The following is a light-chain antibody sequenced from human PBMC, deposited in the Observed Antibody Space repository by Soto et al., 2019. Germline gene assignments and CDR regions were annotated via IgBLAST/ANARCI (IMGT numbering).Light chain of an antibody. CDR2: DVS. Sequence: QSALTQPRSVSGSPGQSVTISCTGTSSDVGGYKYVSWYQQHPGKVPNLIIYDVSERPSGVPDRFSGSKSGNTASLSISGLQAEDEADYYCSSYTTTSTLVVFGGGTKLTVL. J-gene: IGLJ2*01. CDR3: SSYTTTSTLVV. V-gene: IGLV2-11*01. CDR1: SSDVGGYKY.